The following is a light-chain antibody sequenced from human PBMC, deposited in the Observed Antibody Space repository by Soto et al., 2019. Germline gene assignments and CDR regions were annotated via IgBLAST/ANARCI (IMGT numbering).Light chain of an antibody. Sequence: QSALTQPPSASGSPGQSVTISCTGTSSDVGGYNYVSWYQQHPGEAPKLIVYEVNKRPSGVPARFSGSKSGNTASLTVSGLQAEDEADYYCSSYAGGDNYVVFGGGTKLTAL. CDR3: SSYAGGDNYVV. V-gene: IGLV2-8*01. CDR1: SSDVGGYNY. J-gene: IGLJ2*01. CDR2: EVN.